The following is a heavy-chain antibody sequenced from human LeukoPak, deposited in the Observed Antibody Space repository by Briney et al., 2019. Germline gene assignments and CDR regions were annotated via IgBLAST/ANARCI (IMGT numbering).Heavy chain of an antibody. V-gene: IGHV3-30*02. D-gene: IGHD1-1*01. J-gene: IGHJ4*02. CDR2: IRHEGNNK. CDR3: AKPGVGTASAVGFDN. CDR1: GFTSSSYG. Sequence: PGGSLTLSCPASGFTSSSYGMHGVGHAPCKGLEVAADIRHEGNNKHYTDSVKGRFNISRDNSKNMLFLQMNSLRPEDTAVYYCAKPGVGTASAVGFDNWGQGTLVTVSS.